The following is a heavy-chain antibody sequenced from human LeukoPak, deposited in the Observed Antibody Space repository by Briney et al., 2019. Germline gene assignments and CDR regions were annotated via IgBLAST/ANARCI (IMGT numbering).Heavy chain of an antibody. CDR1: GGTFSSYA. Sequence: SVKVSCKASGGTFSSYAISWVRQAPGQGLEWMGGIIPIFGTANYAQKFQGSVTITADKSTSTAYMELSSLRSEDMAVYYCARAASTRFTLSPGDYWGQGTLVTVSS. CDR3: ARAASTRFTLSPGDY. J-gene: IGHJ4*02. D-gene: IGHD6-25*01. V-gene: IGHV1-69*06. CDR2: IIPIFGTA.